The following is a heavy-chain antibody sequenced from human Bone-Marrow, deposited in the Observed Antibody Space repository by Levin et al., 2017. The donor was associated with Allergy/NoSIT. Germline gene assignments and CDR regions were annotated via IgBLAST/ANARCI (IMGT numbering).Heavy chain of an antibody. J-gene: IGHJ4*02. Sequence: LSLTCAVSGLRYGMPWVRQAPGKGLDWVASISSDGSEKHYGDSVRGRFTISRDNSINTLYLQMDNMRLEDTAVYYCAKEGLGTVADLHLDSWGQGALVTVSS. CDR2: ISSDGSEK. V-gene: IGHV3-30*18. CDR3: AKEGLGTVADLHLDS. CDR1: GLRYG. D-gene: IGHD4-23*01.